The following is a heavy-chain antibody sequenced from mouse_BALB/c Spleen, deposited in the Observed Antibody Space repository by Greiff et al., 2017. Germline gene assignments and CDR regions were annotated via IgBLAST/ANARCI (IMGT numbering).Heavy chain of an antibody. CDR1: GYNFTSYW. J-gene: IGHJ3*01. D-gene: IGHD2-14*01. CDR2: IYPGSGST. V-gene: IGHV1-55*01. CDR3: ARNYRYDAFAY. Sequence: QVQLQQPGAELVKPGTSVKLSCKASGYNFTSYWINWVKLRPGQGLEWIGDIYPGSGSTNYNEKFKSKATLTVDTSSSTAYMQLSSLASEDSALYYCARNYRYDAFAYWGQGTLVTVSA.